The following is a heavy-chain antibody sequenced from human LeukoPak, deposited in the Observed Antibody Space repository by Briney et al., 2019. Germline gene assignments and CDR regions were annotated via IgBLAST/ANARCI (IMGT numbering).Heavy chain of an antibody. V-gene: IGHV3-23*01. CDR3: AKDGGGYCNNSSC. CDR1: GFIFSNYA. J-gene: IGHJ4*02. Sequence: GGSLRLSCAASGFIFSNYAMSWVRQAPGKGLECVSAISDSGDKTDYADSVRGRFTIYRDNSKDTLYLQMNSLGAADTAVYYCAKDGGGYCNNSSCWGQGTLVTVSS. CDR2: ISDSGDKT. D-gene: IGHD2-2*01.